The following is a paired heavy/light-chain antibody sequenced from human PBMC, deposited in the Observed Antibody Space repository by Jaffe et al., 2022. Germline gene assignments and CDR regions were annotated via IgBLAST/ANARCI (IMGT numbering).Heavy chain of an antibody. J-gene: IGHJ4*02. D-gene: IGHD1-1*01. Sequence: QVQLQQSGPGLVKPSETLSLTCSVSGASMTTSYWSWFRQPPGKGLESIGYIFYTGDTNSNPSLKNRVTISMDMSKSQFSLKVTSVTSADTAVYYCARTARVPDSWGQGTLVTVSS. CDR3: ARTARVPDS. V-gene: IGHV4-59*01. CDR1: GASMTTSY. CDR2: IFYTGDT.
Light chain of an antibody. CDR2: YIS. CDR1: QSLVYSDGNIY. CDR3: MQGTHWPWT. Sequence: DVVMTQSPLSLSVTLGQPASISCRSSQSLVYSDGNIYLNWFHQRPGQSPRRLISYISNRDSGVPDRFSGSGSGTDFTLKISRVEAEDVGIYYCMQGTHWPWTFGQGTKVEIK. V-gene: IGKV2-30*01. J-gene: IGKJ1*01.